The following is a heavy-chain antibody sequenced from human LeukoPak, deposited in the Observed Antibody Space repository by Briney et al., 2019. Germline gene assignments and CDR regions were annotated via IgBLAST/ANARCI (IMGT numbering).Heavy chain of an antibody. CDR2: IWYDGSNK. CDR3: ARVMGSGPSDDAFDI. CDR1: GFTFSSNG. D-gene: IGHD2-15*01. J-gene: IGHJ3*02. V-gene: IGHV3-33*01. Sequence: GGSLRLSCAASGFTFSSNGMHWVRQAPGKGLEWVAVIWYDGSNKYYADSVKGRFTISRDNSKNTLYLQMNSLRAEDTAVYYCARVMGSGPSDDAFDIWGQGTMVTVSS.